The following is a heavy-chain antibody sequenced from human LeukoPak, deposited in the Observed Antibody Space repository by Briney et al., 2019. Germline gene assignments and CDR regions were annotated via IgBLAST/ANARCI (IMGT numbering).Heavy chain of an antibody. Sequence: ASVKVSCKASGYTFTAYYLHWVRQAPGQGLKWMGWINPNSGGTNYAQNFQGRVTMTRDPSSSTAYMELSGLRSDDTAVYYCARDTSTSCGYWGQGTLVTVSS. CDR3: ARDTSTSCGY. CDR1: GYTFTAYY. D-gene: IGHD2-2*01. V-gene: IGHV1-2*02. CDR2: INPNSGGT. J-gene: IGHJ4*02.